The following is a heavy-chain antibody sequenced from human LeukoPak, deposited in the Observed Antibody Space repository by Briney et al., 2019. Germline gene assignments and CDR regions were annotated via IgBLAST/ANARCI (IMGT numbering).Heavy chain of an antibody. D-gene: IGHD3-9*01. CDR3: AKSPSGILTGYYPYHFDY. CDR2: IRYDGSNK. J-gene: IGHJ4*02. CDR1: GFTFSSYW. Sequence: GGSLRLSCAASGFTFSSYWMSWVRQAPGKGLEWVAFIRYDGSNKYYADSVKGRFTISRDNSKNTLYLQMNSLRAEDTAVYYCAKSPSGILTGYYPYHFDYWGQGTLVTVSS. V-gene: IGHV3-30*02.